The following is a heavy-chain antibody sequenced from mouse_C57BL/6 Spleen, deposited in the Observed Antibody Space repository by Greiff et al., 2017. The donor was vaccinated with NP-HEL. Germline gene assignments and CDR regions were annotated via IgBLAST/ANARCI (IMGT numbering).Heavy chain of an antibody. V-gene: IGHV1-76*01. CDR1: GYTFTDYY. CDR2: IYPGSGNT. Sequence: VQLQQSGAELVRPGASVKLSCKASGYTFTDYYINWVKQRPGQGLEWIARIYPGSGNTYYNEKFKGKATLTAEKSSSTAYMQLSRLHSEDAAVYYCSRRGGNITTVVRSYAMDYWGQGTSVTVSS. J-gene: IGHJ4*01. CDR3: SRRGGNITTVVRSYAMDY. D-gene: IGHD1-1*01.